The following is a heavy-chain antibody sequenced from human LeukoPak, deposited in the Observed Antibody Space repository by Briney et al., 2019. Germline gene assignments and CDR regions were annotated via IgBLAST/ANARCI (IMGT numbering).Heavy chain of an antibody. CDR3: ARDSIVVVVAARNLDY. D-gene: IGHD2-15*01. V-gene: IGHV3-7*01. CDR1: GFTFSSYW. CDR2: IKQDGSEK. J-gene: IGHJ4*02. Sequence: GGSLRLSCAASGFTFSSYWMSWVRQAPGKGLEWVANIKQDGSEKYYVDSVKGRFTISRDNAKNSLYLQMNSLRAEDTAVYYCARDSIVVVVAARNLDYWGQGTLVTVSS.